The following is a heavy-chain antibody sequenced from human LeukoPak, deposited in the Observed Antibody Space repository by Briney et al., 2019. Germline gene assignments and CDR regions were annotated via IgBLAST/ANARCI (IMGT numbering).Heavy chain of an antibody. Sequence: SETLSLTCAVYGGSFSGYYWSWIRQPPGKGLEWIGEINHSGSTNYNPSLKSRVTISVDKSKNQFSLKLSSVTAADTAVYYCAKERVDWRYFDYWGQGTLVTVSS. CDR3: AKERVDWRYFDY. CDR2: INHSGST. J-gene: IGHJ4*02. D-gene: IGHD3-9*01. V-gene: IGHV4-34*01. CDR1: GGSFSGYY.